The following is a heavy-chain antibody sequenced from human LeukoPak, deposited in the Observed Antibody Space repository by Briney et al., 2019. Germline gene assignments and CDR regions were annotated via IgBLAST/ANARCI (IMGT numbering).Heavy chain of an antibody. J-gene: IGHJ4*02. V-gene: IGHV3-53*01. D-gene: IGHD3-16*01. CDR2: IYSGGST. CDR3: ARERGEYYYYDY. Sequence: GGSLRLSCAASGFTVSSNYMSWVRQAPGKGLEWVSVIYSGGSTYYADSVKGRFTISRDNSKNTLYLQMNSLRAEDTAVYYCARERGEYYYYDYWGQGTLVTVSS. CDR1: GFTVSSNY.